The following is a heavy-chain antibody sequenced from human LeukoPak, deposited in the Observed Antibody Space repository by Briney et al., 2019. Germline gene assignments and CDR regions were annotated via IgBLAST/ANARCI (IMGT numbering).Heavy chain of an antibody. J-gene: IGHJ4*02. V-gene: IGHV3-48*03. CDR1: GFTFSSYE. Sequence: TGGSLRLSCAASGFTFSSYEMNWVRQAPGKGLEWVSYISSSGSTIYYADSVKGRFTISRDNAKNSLYLQMNSLRAEDTAVYYCAREGGYSGYDFDYWGQGTLVTVSS. CDR3: AREGGYSGYDFDY. CDR2: ISSSGSTI. D-gene: IGHD5-12*01.